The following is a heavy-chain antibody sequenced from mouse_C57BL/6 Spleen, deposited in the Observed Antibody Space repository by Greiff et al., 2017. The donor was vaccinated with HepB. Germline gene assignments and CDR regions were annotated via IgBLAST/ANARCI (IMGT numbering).Heavy chain of an antibody. Sequence: GAELVKPGASVKMSCKASGYTFTSYWITWVKQRPGQGLEWIGDIYPGSGSTNYNEKFKSKATLTVDTSSSTAYMQLSSLTSEDSAVYYCARSYYSRSSYWYFDVWGTGTTVTVSS. CDR1: GYTFTSYW. J-gene: IGHJ1*03. D-gene: IGHD2-12*01. V-gene: IGHV1-55*01. CDR2: IYPGSGST. CDR3: ARSYYSRSSYWYFDV.